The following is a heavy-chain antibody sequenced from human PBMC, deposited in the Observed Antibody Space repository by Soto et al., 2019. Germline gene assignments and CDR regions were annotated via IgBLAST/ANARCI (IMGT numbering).Heavy chain of an antibody. CDR3: ARGRGRNPLRYFDY. Sequence: SETLSLTCAVYGGSFSGYYWSWIRQPPGKGLEWIGEINHSGSTNYNPSLKSRVTISVDTSKNQFSLKLSSVTAADTAVYYCARGRGRNPLRYFDYWGQGTLVTVSS. CDR1: GGSFSGYY. J-gene: IGHJ4*02. V-gene: IGHV4-34*01. CDR2: INHSGST. D-gene: IGHD1-1*01.